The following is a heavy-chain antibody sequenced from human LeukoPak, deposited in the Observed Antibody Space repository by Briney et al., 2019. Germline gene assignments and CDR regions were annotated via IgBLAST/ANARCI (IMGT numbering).Heavy chain of an antibody. CDR2: IRESGSNT. D-gene: IGHD5-12*01. Sequence: GSLRLSCEASGFTFSRFVMTWGRQAPGKGLEWVSAIRESGSNTYYTDSVKGRFTISRDNSKNTLYLQMNSLRAEDTAVYYCAKGGHFDYWGQGTLVTVSS. CDR3: AKGGHFDY. V-gene: IGHV3-23*01. CDR1: GFTFSRFV. J-gene: IGHJ4*02.